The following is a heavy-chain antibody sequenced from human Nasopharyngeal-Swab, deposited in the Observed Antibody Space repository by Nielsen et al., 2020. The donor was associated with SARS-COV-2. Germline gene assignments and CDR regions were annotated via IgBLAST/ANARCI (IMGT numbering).Heavy chain of an antibody. CDR3: ARDQNGNSFYFDS. CDR1: GGSISNYY. Sequence: SETLSLTCIVSGGSISNYYWNWIRQPPGKELEWIGHISYTGSTAYNPSVESRVTISLDRSRNQFSLRLTSVTAADTAVYYCARDQNGNSFYFDSWGQETLVTVSS. CDR2: ISYTGST. J-gene: IGHJ4*01. V-gene: IGHV4-59*01. D-gene: IGHD4-23*01.